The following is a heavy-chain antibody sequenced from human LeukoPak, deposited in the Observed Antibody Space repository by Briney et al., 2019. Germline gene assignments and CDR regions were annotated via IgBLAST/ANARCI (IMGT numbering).Heavy chain of an antibody. V-gene: IGHV1-18*01. CDR3: ALELIIMIVVVGEY. Sequence: ASVKDSCKASGYTFTSYVISWVRQAPGQGLEWMGWLSAYKGNTNYAQKLQGGVTHTTETSPRPPYMALRRQREDGTPGVFLALELIIMIVVVGEYWGQGTLVTVPS. D-gene: IGHD3-22*01. CDR1: GYTFTSYV. CDR2: LSAYKGNT. J-gene: IGHJ4*02.